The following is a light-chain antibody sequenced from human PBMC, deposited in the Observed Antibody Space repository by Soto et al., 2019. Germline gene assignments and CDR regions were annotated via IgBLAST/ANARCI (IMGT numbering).Light chain of an antibody. V-gene: IGKV1D-16*01. CDR3: QPYNSHPRP. CDR2: AAS. J-gene: IGKJ4*01. Sequence: SVSEPVGDRVTITCRASQGISSWLAWYQQKPEKAPKSLIYAASSLQSGVPSRFSCSGSGTDFTLTISSLLPEDCATYYCQPYNSHPRPFGGGTKV. CDR1: QGISSW.